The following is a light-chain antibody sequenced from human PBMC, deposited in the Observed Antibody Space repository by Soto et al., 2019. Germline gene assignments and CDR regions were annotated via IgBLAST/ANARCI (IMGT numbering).Light chain of an antibody. J-gene: IGLJ3*02. CDR2: EVS. V-gene: IGLV2-14*01. CDR1: SSDVGGYNY. Sequence: QSALTQPASVSGSPGQSITISCTGTSSDVGGYNYVSWYQQHPGKAPKLMIYEVSNRPSGVSNRFSGSKSGNTASLTISGLQADDEVDYYCSSYTTSSTHWVFGGGTKLTVL. CDR3: SSYTTSSTHWV.